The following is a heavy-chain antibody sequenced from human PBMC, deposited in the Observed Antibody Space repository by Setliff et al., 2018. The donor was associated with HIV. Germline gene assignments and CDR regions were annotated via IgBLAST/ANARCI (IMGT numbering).Heavy chain of an antibody. Sequence: PSETLSLTCTVSGGSISGHYWSWIRQSPGKGLEYLAFTFHSGSIEYNPSLNSRVTMSVDTSKNQFYLQLTSVTAMYYCARPATYGTLDAFDIWGQGTMVTVSS. CDR3: ARPATYGTLDAFDI. D-gene: IGHD3-10*01. CDR1: GGSISGHY. J-gene: IGHJ3*02. V-gene: IGHV4-59*11. CDR2: TFHSGSI.